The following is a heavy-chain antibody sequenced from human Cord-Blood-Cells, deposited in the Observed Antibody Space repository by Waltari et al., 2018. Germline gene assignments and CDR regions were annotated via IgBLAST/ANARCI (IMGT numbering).Heavy chain of an antibody. J-gene: IGHJ3*02. Sequence: QITLKESGPTLVKPTQTLTLTCTFSGFSLSTSGVGVGWIGQPPGKALEWLALIYWNDDKRYSPSLKSRLTITKDTAKNQVVLTMTNMDPVDTATYYCAHLGAGEGTNDAFDIWGQGTMVTVSS. D-gene: IGHD2-21*01. CDR2: IYWNDDK. V-gene: IGHV2-5*01. CDR1: GFSLSTSGVG. CDR3: AHLGAGEGTNDAFDI.